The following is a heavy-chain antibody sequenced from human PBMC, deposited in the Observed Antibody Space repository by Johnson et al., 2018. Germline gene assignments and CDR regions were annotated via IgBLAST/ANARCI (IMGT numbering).Heavy chain of an antibody. CDR3: AREGSYYSGDYSLKYYDGLDV. V-gene: IGHV1-69*12. CDR2: IISIFDKT. Sequence: QVELVQSGAEVKKPGSSMKVSCKASGGTFNNYAISWVRQAPGQGLEWMGGIISIFDKTDYAQKFQGRVTITADASTNTAYMELSSLRSEDTAVYYCAREGSYYSGDYSLKYYDGLDVWGQGTTVTVSS. J-gene: IGHJ6*02. CDR1: GGTFNNYA. D-gene: IGHD3-22*01.